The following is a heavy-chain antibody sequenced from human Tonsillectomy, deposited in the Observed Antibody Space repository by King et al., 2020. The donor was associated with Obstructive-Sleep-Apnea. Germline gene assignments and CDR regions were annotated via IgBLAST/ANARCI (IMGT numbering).Heavy chain of an antibody. V-gene: IGHV1-18*04. CDR3: ASGGGIDSSGWLDYYYGMDV. Sequence: QLVQSGAEVKKPGASVKVSCKASGYTFTSYGISWVRQAPGQGLEWMGWISAYNGNTNYAQKLQGRVTMTTDTSTSTAYMELRSLRSYDTAVYYCASGGGIDSSGWLDYYYGMDVWGQGTTVTVSS. J-gene: IGHJ6*02. CDR2: ISAYNGNT. D-gene: IGHD6-19*01. CDR1: GYTFTSYG.